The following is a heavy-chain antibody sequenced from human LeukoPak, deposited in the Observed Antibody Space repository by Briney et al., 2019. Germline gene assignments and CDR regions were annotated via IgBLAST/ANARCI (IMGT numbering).Heavy chain of an antibody. D-gene: IGHD6-19*01. CDR2: INSDGSST. CDR3: ARTGYSTGWPHFDS. Sequence: GGSLRLSCAASGFTFRGYWMHWVRQAPGKGLVWVSRINSDGSSTSYADSVKGRFTISRDNAKNTLDLQMNSLRAEDTAVYYCARTGYSTGWPHFDSWGQGTLVTVSS. J-gene: IGHJ4*02. V-gene: IGHV3-74*01. CDR1: GFTFRGYW.